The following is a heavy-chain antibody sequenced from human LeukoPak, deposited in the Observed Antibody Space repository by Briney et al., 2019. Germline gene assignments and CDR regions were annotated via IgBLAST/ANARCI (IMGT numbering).Heavy chain of an antibody. CDR3: ARALGPTEWELLFYFDY. J-gene: IGHJ4*02. V-gene: IGHV3-11*01. CDR1: GFTFSDYY. CDR2: ISSSGSTI. Sequence: PGGSLRLSCAASGFTFSDYYMSWIRQAPGKGPEWVSYISSSGSTIYYADSVKGRFTISGDNAKNSLYLQMNSLRAEDTAVYYCARALGPTEWELLFYFDYWGQGTLVTVSS. D-gene: IGHD1-26*01.